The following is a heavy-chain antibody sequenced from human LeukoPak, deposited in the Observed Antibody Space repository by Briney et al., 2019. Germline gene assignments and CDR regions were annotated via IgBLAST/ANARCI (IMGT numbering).Heavy chain of an antibody. CDR1: GDSMSNTTYY. D-gene: IGHD5-12*01. J-gene: IGHJ4*02. CDR3: AVIVATSWDY. V-gene: IGHV4-39*01. CDR2: FYYTGNT. Sequence: TSSETLSLTCTVSGDSMSNTTYYWGWIRQPPGKGLEWIGSFYYTGNTYYNPSLKSRVTISVDTSKNQFSLKVNSVTAADTAVYYCAVIVATSWDYWGQGTLVTVSS.